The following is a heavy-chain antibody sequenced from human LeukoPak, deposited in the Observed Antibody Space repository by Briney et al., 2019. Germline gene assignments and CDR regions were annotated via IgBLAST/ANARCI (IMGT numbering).Heavy chain of an antibody. CDR2: ISGSGGST. CDR1: GFTFSSYG. CDR3: AKEAHYDILTAPAY. Sequence: GGSLRLSCAASGFTFSSYGMSWVRQAPGKGLEWVSAISGSGGSTYYADSVKGRFTISRDNSKNALYLQMNSLRAEDTAVYYCAKEAHYDILTAPAYWGQGTLVTVSS. J-gene: IGHJ4*02. D-gene: IGHD3-9*01. V-gene: IGHV3-23*01.